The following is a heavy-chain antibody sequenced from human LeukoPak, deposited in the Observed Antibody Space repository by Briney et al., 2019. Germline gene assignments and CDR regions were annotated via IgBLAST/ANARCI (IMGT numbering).Heavy chain of an antibody. CDR3: ARERDYGGNRFDY. Sequence: GGSLRLSCAASGFTFNSYWMHWVRQAPGKGLVWVSRINSDGSSTRYADSVRGRFTISSDNAKNTLYLQMNSLRAEDTAVYYCARERDYGGNRFDYWGQGTLVTVSS. V-gene: IGHV3-74*01. J-gene: IGHJ4*02. CDR1: GFTFNSYW. D-gene: IGHD4-23*01. CDR2: INSDGSST.